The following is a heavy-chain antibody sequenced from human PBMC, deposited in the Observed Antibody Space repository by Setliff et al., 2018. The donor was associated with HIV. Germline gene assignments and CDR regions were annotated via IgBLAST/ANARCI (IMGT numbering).Heavy chain of an antibody. J-gene: IGHJ3*02. CDR2: ISFSGDIT. CDR3: TRKDIVVQNAFDI. V-gene: IGHV3-11*01. Sequence: GSLRLSCAASGFTFSDYYMSWIRQAPGKGLEWISYISFSGDITYYADSVKGRFTISRDNVKSSLYLQLTGLRAEDTAVYYCTRKDIVVQNAFDIWGQGTMVTVSS. D-gene: IGHD2-15*01. CDR1: GFTFSDYY.